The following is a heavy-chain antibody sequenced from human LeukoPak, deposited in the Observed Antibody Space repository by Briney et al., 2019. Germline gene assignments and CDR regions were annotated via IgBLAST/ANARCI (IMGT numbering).Heavy chain of an antibody. Sequence: ASVKVSCKASGYTFSNFGINWVRQAPGHGREWMGWISGNNDNPNYGQKFQGRFTVTTDSSTNTAYMELRNLRFDDTAVYYCARDGTSTDDYWGQGTLVTVSS. V-gene: IGHV1-18*01. D-gene: IGHD2-2*01. J-gene: IGHJ4*02. CDR2: ISGNNDNP. CDR1: GYTFSNFG. CDR3: ARDGTSTDDY.